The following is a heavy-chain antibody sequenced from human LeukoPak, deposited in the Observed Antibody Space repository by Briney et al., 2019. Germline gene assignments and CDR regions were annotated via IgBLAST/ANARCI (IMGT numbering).Heavy chain of an antibody. D-gene: IGHD5-18*01. J-gene: IGHJ2*01. CDR3: ARMRGYSLGYWYLDL. Sequence: GSSVKVSCKAAEYTFTSYDINWVRQATGQGLEWMGWMNPTSGYTGYAQKFQGRVTMTRDTSIGTAYMELSSLRSDDTAVYYCARMRGYSLGYWYLDLWGRGTLVTVSS. CDR1: EYTFTSYD. V-gene: IGHV1-8*01. CDR2: MNPTSGYT.